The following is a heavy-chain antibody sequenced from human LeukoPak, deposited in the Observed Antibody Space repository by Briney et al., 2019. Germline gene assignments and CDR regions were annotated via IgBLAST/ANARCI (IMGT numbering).Heavy chain of an antibody. V-gene: IGHV1-2*02. J-gene: IGHJ5*02. D-gene: IGHD2-2*01. CDR3: ARANVVVPAAQEPDNWFDP. CDR2: INPNSGGT. CDR1: GYTFTVYY. Sequence: ASVKVSCKASGYTFTVYYMHWVRQAPGQGLEWMGWINPNSGGTNYAQKFQGRVTMTRDTSISTAYMELSRLRSDDTAVYYCARANVVVPAAQEPDNWFDPWGQGTLVTVSS.